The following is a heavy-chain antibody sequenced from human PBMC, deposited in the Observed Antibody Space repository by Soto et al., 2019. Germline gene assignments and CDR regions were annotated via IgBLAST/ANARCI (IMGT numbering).Heavy chain of an antibody. CDR1: GFTFSSYG. D-gene: IGHD4-4*01. CDR3: ARSQLSHYSNPRPAYFDY. CDR2: IWYDGSNK. V-gene: IGHV3-33*01. J-gene: IGHJ4*02. Sequence: GGSLRLSCAASGFTFSSYGMHWVRQAPGKGLEWVAVIWYDGSNKYYADSVKGRFTISRDNSKNTLYLQMNSLRAEDTAVYYCARSQLSHYSNPRPAYFDYWGQGTLVTVLL.